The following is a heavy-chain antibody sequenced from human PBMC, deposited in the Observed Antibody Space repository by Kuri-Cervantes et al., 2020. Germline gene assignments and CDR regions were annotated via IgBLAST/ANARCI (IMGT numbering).Heavy chain of an antibody. V-gene: IGHV5-51*01. J-gene: IGHJ4*02. D-gene: IGHD1-7*01. CDR2: IYPGDSDT. CDR3: ASGQRNLGYYFDY. CDR1: GYSFTSYW. Sequence: KVSCKGSGYSFTSYWIGWVRQMPGKGLEWMGIIYPGDSDTRYSPSFQGQVTISADKSISTAYLQWSSLKASDTAMYFCASGQRNLGYYFDYWGQGTQVTVSS.